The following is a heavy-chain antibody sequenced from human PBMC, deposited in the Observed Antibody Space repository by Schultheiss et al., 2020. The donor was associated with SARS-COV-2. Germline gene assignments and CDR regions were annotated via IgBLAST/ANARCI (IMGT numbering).Heavy chain of an antibody. CDR1: RFTFSSYE. J-gene: IGHJ4*02. Sequence: GGSLRLSCAASRFTFSSYEMNWVRQAPGKGLEWVANIKQDGSEKYYVDSVKGRFTISRDNAKNSLYLQMNSLRAEDTAVYYCAKDRHATYYLPENYWGQGTLVTVSS. V-gene: IGHV3-7*03. CDR2: IKQDGSEK. CDR3: AKDRHATYYLPENY. D-gene: IGHD3-10*01.